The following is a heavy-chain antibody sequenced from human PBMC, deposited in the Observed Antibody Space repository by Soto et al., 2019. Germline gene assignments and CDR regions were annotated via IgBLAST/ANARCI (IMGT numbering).Heavy chain of an antibody. D-gene: IGHD5-18*01. J-gene: IGHJ4*02. CDR1: GFTFSSYS. Sequence: GSLRLSCAASGFTFSSYSMNWVRQAPGKGLEWVSYISSSSSTIYYADSVKGRFTISRDNAKNSLYPQMNSLRDEDTAVYYCARDSGSSYGPFDYWGQGTLVTVSS. CDR2: ISSSSSTI. V-gene: IGHV3-48*02. CDR3: ARDSGSSYGPFDY.